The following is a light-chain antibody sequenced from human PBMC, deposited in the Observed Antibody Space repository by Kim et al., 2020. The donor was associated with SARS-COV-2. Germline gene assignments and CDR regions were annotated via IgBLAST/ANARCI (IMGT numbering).Light chain of an antibody. V-gene: IGLV3-21*03. Sequence: SYELTQPPSVSVAPGKTATITCGGNNIGSKSVHWYQQRPGQAPVMVLFDDSDRPSGIPDRFSGSNSGNTATLNITKVEAGDEADYYCQIWDNSLYRVVFGGGTQLTVL. CDR2: DDS. J-gene: IGLJ3*02. CDR1: NIGSKS. CDR3: QIWDNSLYRVV.